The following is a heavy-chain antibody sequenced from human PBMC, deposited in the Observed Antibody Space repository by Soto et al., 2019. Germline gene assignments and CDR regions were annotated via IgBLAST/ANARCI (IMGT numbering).Heavy chain of an antibody. V-gene: IGHV3-23*01. D-gene: IGHD1-7*01. J-gene: IGHJ5*02. CDR3: AKTTGPEHRTGTTRVNRFDP. CDR2: ITGSGGST. Sequence: GGSLRLSCAASGFTFGSYAMSWVRQSPGKGLEWVSAITGSGGSTYYTDSVEGRFSISRDNSKNTVYLQMNSLRAEDTAVYYCAKTTGPEHRTGTTRVNRFDPWGQGTLVTVSS. CDR1: GFTFGSYA.